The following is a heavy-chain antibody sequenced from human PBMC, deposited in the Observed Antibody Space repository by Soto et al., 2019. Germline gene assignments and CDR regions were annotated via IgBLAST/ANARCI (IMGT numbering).Heavy chain of an antibody. CDR3: ATQGIRGYSGYASDRYYYYCMDV. CDR1: GYTFTSYG. CDR2: ISGYNGNT. J-gene: IGHJ6*02. V-gene: IGHV1-18*01. Sequence: QVQLVQSGAEVKKPGASVKVSCKASGYTFTSYGISWVRQAPGQGLEWMGWISGYNGNTNYAEKLQGRVTMTTDTSRSTAYMELRSRRSDDAAVYYCATQGIRGYSGYASDRYYYYCMDVWGQGTTVTGSS. D-gene: IGHD5-12*01.